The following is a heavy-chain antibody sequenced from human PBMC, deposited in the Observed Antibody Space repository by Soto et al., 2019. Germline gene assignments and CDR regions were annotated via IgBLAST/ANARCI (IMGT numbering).Heavy chain of an antibody. Sequence: GGSLRLSCAASGFTFSSYAMNWVRQAPGKGLEWVSVISGSGGRTYYADSVKGRFTISRDNSKNTLYLQMNSLRAEDTAVYYCAKGGRQWLVTSDFNYWGQGALVTVSS. D-gene: IGHD6-19*01. V-gene: IGHV3-23*01. CDR3: AKGGRQWLVTSDFNY. CDR2: ISGSGGRT. J-gene: IGHJ4*02. CDR1: GFTFSSYA.